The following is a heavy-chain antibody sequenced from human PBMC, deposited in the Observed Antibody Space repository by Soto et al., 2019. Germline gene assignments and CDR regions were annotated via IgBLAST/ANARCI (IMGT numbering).Heavy chain of an antibody. Sequence: SGPTLVNPTQTLTVTFTVSGFSLSTSGVGVGWIRQPPGKALEWLALIYWSDDQRYSPSLKSRLTITKDTSKNQVVLAMTNMDPVDTATYYCARSYCSSASCYAQFYYYGLDVWGQGTTVTVSS. D-gene: IGHD2-2*01. CDR2: IYWSDDQ. V-gene: IGHV2-5*01. CDR1: GFSLSTSGVG. J-gene: IGHJ6*02. CDR3: ARSYCSSASCYAQFYYYGLDV.